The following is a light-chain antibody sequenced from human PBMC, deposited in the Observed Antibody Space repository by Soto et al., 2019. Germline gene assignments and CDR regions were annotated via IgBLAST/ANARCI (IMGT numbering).Light chain of an antibody. CDR1: SSDVGGYNY. Sequence: QSALTQPASVSGSPGQSITISCTGTSSDVGGYNYVSWYQQHPGKAPKLMIYDVSNRPSGVSNRFSGSKSGNTASLTISGLQAEEEADYYFSSYTSSSNWVFGGGTKVTVL. J-gene: IGLJ3*02. CDR2: DVS. V-gene: IGLV2-14*01. CDR3: SSYTSSSNWV.